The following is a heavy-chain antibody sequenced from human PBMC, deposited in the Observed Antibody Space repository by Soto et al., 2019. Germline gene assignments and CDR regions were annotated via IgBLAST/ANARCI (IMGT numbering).Heavy chain of an antibody. V-gene: IGHV4-59*01. J-gene: IGHJ4*02. Sequence: QVQLQESGPGQVKPSETLSLTCTISGGSISVYYWSWIRQSPRQGLEWIGYVYDNGRPYYSPSLKSRVTISADTSKNQISLTLTSATAADTAVYYCARGVGSSPPRYWGRGTLVTVSS. CDR3: ARGVGSSPPRY. D-gene: IGHD3-9*01. CDR2: VYDNGRP. CDR1: GGSISVYY.